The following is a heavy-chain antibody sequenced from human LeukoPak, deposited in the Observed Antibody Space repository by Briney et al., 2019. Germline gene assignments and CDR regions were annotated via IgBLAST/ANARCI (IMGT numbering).Heavy chain of an antibody. D-gene: IGHD1-26*01. CDR3: AKDPIFSGSSGVFDY. Sequence: PGGSLRLSCAASGFTFSSCAMSWVRQAPGKGLEWVSTIIDSGNSIYYADSAEGRFTISRDNSKNTLYLQMNSLRAGDTAVYYCAKDPIFSGSSGVFDYWGLGTLVTVSS. V-gene: IGHV3-23*01. CDR1: GFTFSSCA. J-gene: IGHJ4*02. CDR2: IIDSGNSI.